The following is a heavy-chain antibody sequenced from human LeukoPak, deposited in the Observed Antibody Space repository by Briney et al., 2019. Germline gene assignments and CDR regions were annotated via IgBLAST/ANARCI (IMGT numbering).Heavy chain of an antibody. D-gene: IGHD6-13*01. CDR3: ARDRTGGSSVDY. J-gene: IGHJ4*02. Sequence: SETLSLTCTVSGGSISSYYWSWIRQPPGKGLEWIGYIYYSGSTNYNPSLKSRVTISVDTSRNQFSLKLSSVTAADTAMYYCARDRTGGSSVDYWGQGTLVTVSS. CDR1: GGSISSYY. V-gene: IGHV4-59*01. CDR2: IYYSGST.